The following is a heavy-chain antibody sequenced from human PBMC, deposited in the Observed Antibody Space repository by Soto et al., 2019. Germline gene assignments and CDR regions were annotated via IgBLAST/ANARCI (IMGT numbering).Heavy chain of an antibody. CDR2: IYYSGST. V-gene: IGHV4-59*12. CDR3: ARDKPDVGRQGFDP. Sequence: SETLSLTCTVSGGSISSYYWSWIRQPPGKGLEWIGYIYYSGSTNYNPSLKSRITISRDTSKNQFSLRLSSVTAADTAMYYCARDKPDVGRQGFDPWGQGILVTVSS. CDR1: GGSISSYY. J-gene: IGHJ5*02. D-gene: IGHD1-26*01.